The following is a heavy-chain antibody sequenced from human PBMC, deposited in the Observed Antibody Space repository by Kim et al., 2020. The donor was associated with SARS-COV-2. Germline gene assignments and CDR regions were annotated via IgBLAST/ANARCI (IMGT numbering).Heavy chain of an antibody. V-gene: IGHV3-48*02. CDR2: IHRTSSPI. CDR3: ARDTPESAVAASFDY. CDR1: GFALSHYS. D-gene: IGHD6-19*01. Sequence: GGSLRLSCAASGFALSHYSMNWVRQAPGKGLEWVSYIHRTSSPIYYADSVKGRFTISRDNARNSVFLQMNSLRDEDTAVYYCARDTPESAVAASFDYCGQGTLVTVSS. J-gene: IGHJ4*02.